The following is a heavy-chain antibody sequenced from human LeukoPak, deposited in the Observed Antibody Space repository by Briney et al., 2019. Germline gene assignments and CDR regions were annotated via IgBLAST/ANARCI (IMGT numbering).Heavy chain of an antibody. D-gene: IGHD3-22*01. J-gene: IGHJ1*01. Sequence: ASVKVSCKASGYTFTSDYMHWVRQAPGQGLEWMGIINRSGGSTNYAQKFQGRVTMTRDTSISTAYMELSRLRSDDTAVYYCARGPEVIVVVVQYFQHWGQGTLVTVSS. CDR2: INRSGGST. CDR1: GYTFTSDY. V-gene: IGHV1-46*01. CDR3: ARGPEVIVVVVQYFQH.